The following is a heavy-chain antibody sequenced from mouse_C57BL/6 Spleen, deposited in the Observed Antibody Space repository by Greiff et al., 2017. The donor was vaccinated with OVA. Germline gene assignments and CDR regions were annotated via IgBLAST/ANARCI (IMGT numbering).Heavy chain of an antibody. CDR1: GYTFTSYW. CDR3: ARGWSSFAY. D-gene: IGHD1-1*02. J-gene: IGHJ3*01. V-gene: IGHV1-61*01. CDR2: IYPSDSET. Sequence: QVQRQQPGAELVRPGSSVKLSCKASGYTFTSYWMDWVKQRPGQGLEWIGNIYPSDSETHYNQKFKDKATLTVDKSSSTAYMQLSSLTSEDSAVYYCARGWSSFAYWGQGTLVTVSA.